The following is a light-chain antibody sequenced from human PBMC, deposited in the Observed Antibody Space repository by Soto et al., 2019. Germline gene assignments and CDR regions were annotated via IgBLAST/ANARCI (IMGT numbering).Light chain of an antibody. Sequence: QAVVTQEPSLTVSPGGTVTLTCASSTGAVTSGSYPSWFQQKPGQAPRALIYSTGDKHPWTPARFSASLLGDKAALTLSGVQAEDEGDYYCPLYYGDSHLVVFGGGTKLTVL. CDR2: STG. CDR1: TGAVTSGSY. CDR3: PLYYGDSHLVV. J-gene: IGLJ2*01. V-gene: IGLV7-43*01.